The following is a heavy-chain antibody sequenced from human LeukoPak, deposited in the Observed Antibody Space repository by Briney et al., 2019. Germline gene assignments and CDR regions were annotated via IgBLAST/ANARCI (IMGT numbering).Heavy chain of an antibody. D-gene: IGHD3-16*01. J-gene: IGHJ6*02. V-gene: IGHV3-15*01. CDR1: GFTFSSYA. CDR2: IKSKTDGGTT. Sequence: GASLRLSCAASGFTFSSYAMSWVRQAPGKGLEWVGRIKSKTDGGTTDYAAPVKGRFTISRDDSKNTLYLQMNSLKTEDTAVYYCRGGMDVWGQGTTVTVSS. CDR3: RGGMDV.